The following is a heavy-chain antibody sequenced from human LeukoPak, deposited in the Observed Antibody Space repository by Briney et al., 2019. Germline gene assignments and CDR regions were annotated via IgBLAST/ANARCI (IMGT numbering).Heavy chain of an antibody. CDR1: GYTFTSYY. CDR3: ARDRFHQLRVPYYYYYMDV. D-gene: IGHD5-12*01. V-gene: IGHV1-46*01. CDR2: INPRGGST. Sequence: ASVKVSCKASGYTFTSYYMHWVRQAHGQGLEWMGRINPRGGSTSYAQKFQGRVTMTRDMSTSTVYMELSSLRSEDTAVYYCARDRFHQLRVPYYYYYMDVWGKGTTVTVSS. J-gene: IGHJ6*03.